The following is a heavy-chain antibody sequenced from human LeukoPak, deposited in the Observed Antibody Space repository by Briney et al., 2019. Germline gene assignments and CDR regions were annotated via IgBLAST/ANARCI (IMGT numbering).Heavy chain of an antibody. Sequence: SETLSLTCAVSGYSISNDYYWGWIRPPPGKGLEWIGSIYHSGSTYYTPSLKSRLTISVDTSKNKFTLKVTSVTAADRAVYYCARDVAAAATRKENYYGLDVWGKGTTVTVSS. CDR1: GYSISNDYY. J-gene: IGHJ6*04. CDR2: IYHSGST. D-gene: IGHD6-13*01. CDR3: ARDVAAAATRKENYYGLDV. V-gene: IGHV4-38-2*02.